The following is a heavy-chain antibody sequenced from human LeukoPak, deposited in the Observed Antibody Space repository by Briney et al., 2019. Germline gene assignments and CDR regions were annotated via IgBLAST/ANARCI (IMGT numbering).Heavy chain of an antibody. D-gene: IGHD6-19*01. CDR3: AKDWMLSSGWFDY. V-gene: IGHV3-30*18. CDR1: GFTFSSYG. Sequence: GGSLRLSCAASGFTFSSYGMHWVRQAPGKGLEWVAVISYDGSNKYYADSVKGRFTISRDNSKNTLYLQMNSLRAEDTAVYYCAKDWMLSSGWFDYWGQGTLVTVSS. CDR2: ISYDGSNK. J-gene: IGHJ4*02.